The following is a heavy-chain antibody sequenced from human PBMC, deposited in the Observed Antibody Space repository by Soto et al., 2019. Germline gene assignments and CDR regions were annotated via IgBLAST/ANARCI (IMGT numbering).Heavy chain of an antibody. CDR3: ARGGRAAYYYYLGV. J-gene: IGHJ6*03. V-gene: IGHV4-34*01. Sequence: SETLSLTCAVYGGSFSTYYWNWIRQPPGKGLEWIGEINHSGNTQYNPSLKSRVTMSLDTSKNQFSLKLSSVTAADTAVYYCARGGRAAYYYYLGVWGKGTTVTVSS. CDR1: GGSFSTYY. CDR2: INHSGNT.